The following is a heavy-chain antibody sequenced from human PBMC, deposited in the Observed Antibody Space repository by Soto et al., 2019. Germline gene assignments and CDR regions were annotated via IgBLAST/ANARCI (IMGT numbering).Heavy chain of an antibody. J-gene: IGHJ6*02. V-gene: IGHV1-69*01. CDR2: IIPIFGTT. Sequence: QVQLVQSGAEVKKPGSSVKVSCKVSGGTFRRYAISWVRQAPGQGLEWMGGIIPIFGTTNYAQRFQGRVTITADESTSTAYMELSSLRSEDTAVYYCARPDEGAYHSIHHYYYALDVWGQGTTVTVTS. D-gene: IGHD1-26*01. CDR1: GGTFRRYA. CDR3: ARPDEGAYHSIHHYYYALDV.